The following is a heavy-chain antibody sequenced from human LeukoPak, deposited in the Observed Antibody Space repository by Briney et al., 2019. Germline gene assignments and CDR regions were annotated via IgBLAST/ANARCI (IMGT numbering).Heavy chain of an antibody. CDR3: ARPKRSRTTSWGAFDI. D-gene: IGHD7-27*01. CDR1: GFTFTTYW. CDR2: INSSSSYT. V-gene: IGHV3-21*01. Sequence: GGNLSFYCAASGFTFTTYWMSWVRHAPGQGLEWFSYINSSSSYTYYADSVKGRFTLSRDNAKNSLYLQMNSLRAEDTAVYYCARPKRSRTTSWGAFDIWGQGTMVTVSS. J-gene: IGHJ3*02.